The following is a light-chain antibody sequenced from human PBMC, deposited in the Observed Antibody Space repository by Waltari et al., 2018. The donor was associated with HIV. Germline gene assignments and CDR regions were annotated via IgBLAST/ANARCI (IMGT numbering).Light chain of an antibody. CDR3: MIWHSSAWV. J-gene: IGLJ3*02. CDR2: YRSDSDK. V-gene: IGLV5-45*01. Sequence: QAVLTQPASLSASPGASASLTCTLRSGINVGTYRIYWYQQKPGSPPRYLLRYRSDSDKEQGSGVPSHFAGSKDASANAGILLISGLQSEDEADYYCMIWHSSAWVFGGGTKLTVL. CDR1: SGINVGTYR.